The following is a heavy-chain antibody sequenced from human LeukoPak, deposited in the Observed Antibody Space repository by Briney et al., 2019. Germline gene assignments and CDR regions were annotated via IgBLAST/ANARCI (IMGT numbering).Heavy chain of an antibody. CDR2: ISGSGGGT. CDR3: AKTPTYYDFWSGYYFDY. CDR1: GFTFSSYA. D-gene: IGHD3-3*01. Sequence: PGGSLRLSCAASGFTFSSYAMSWVRQAPGKGLEWVSAISGSGGGTYYADSVKGRFTISRDNSKNTLYLQMNSLRAEDTAVYYCAKTPTYYDFWSGYYFDYWGQGTLVTVSS. V-gene: IGHV3-23*01. J-gene: IGHJ4*02.